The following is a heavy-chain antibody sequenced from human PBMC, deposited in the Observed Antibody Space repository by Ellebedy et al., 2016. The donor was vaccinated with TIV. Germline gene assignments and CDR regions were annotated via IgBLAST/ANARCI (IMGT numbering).Heavy chain of an antibody. CDR2: IIPIFGTA. CDR3: ARGIRSGFPPDWFDP. D-gene: IGHD6-19*01. CDR1: GGTFSSYA. V-gene: IGHV1-69*05. Sequence: SVKVSXXASGGTFSSYAISWVRQAPGQGLEWMGGIIPIFGTANYAQKFQGRVTMTRDTSTSTVYMELSSLRSEDTAVYYCARGIRSGFPPDWFDPWGQGTLVTVSS. J-gene: IGHJ5*02.